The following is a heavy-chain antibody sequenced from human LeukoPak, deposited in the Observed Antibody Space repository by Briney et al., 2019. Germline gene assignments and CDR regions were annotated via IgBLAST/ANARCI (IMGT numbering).Heavy chain of an antibody. Sequence: ASVKVSCKASGYTFTSYGISWVRQAPGQGLDWMGWISAYNGNTNYAQKLQGRVTMTTDTSTSTAYMELRSLRSDDTAVYYCARDSSGLPSFDYWGQGTLVTVSS. CDR1: GYTFTSYG. CDR3: ARDSSGLPSFDY. CDR2: ISAYNGNT. D-gene: IGHD6-19*01. J-gene: IGHJ4*02. V-gene: IGHV1-18*01.